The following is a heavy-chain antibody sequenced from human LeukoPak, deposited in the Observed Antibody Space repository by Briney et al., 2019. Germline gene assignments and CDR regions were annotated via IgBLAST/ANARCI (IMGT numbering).Heavy chain of an antibody. Sequence: SQTLSLTCTVSGGSISSSSYYWGWIRQPPGKGLEWIGSIYYSGSTYYNPSLKSRVTISVDTSKNQFSLKLSSVTAADTAVYYCARDRTLPRIAAADFDYWGQGTLVTVSS. V-gene: IGHV4-39*07. D-gene: IGHD6-13*01. CDR2: IYYSGST. CDR1: GGSISSSSYY. J-gene: IGHJ4*02. CDR3: ARDRTLPRIAAADFDY.